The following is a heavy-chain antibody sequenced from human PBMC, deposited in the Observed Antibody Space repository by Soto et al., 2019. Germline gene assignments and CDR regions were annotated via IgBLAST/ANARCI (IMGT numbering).Heavy chain of an antibody. CDR1: GYTFTAYY. V-gene: IGHV1-2*02. D-gene: IGHD2-2*01. Sequence: ASVKVSCKASGYTFTAYYMHWVRQAPGQGLEWMGWINPNSGGTNYAQNFQGRVTMTRDTPISTACMELSRLRSDDTAVYYCARGVDIVVVPAGHYYCNMDVWGQGTTVTVSS. J-gene: IGHJ6*01. CDR2: INPNSGGT. CDR3: ARGVDIVVVPAGHYYCNMDV.